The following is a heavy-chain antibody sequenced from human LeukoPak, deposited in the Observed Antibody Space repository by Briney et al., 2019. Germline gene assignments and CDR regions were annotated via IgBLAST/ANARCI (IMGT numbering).Heavy chain of an antibody. V-gene: IGHV1-46*03. J-gene: IGHJ4*02. CDR2: INPSGGST. Sequence: GASVKVSCKASGYTFTSYYIHWVRQAPGQGLEWIGIINPSGGSTSYAQKFQGRVTMTRDTSTSTVYMELSSLRSEDTAVYYCARDKSSPEYYYDSSGYYSNWGQGTLVTVSS. CDR3: ARDKSSPEYYYDSSGYYSN. CDR1: GYTFTSYY. D-gene: IGHD3-22*01.